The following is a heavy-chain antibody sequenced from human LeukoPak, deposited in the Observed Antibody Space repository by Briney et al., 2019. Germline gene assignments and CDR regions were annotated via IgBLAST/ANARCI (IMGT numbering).Heavy chain of an antibody. Sequence: SETLSLTCTVSGGSISSYYWSWIRQPPGKGLEWIGYIYYSGSTNYNPSLKSRVTISVDTSKNQFSLKLSSVTAADTAVYYCARAAHYYDSSGYSSWGQGTLVTVSS. V-gene: IGHV4-59*01. CDR3: ARAAHYYDSSGYSS. J-gene: IGHJ4*02. CDR2: IYYSGST. D-gene: IGHD3-22*01. CDR1: GGSISSYY.